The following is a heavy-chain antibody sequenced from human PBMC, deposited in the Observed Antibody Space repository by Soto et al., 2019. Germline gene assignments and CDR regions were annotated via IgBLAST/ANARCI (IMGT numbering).Heavy chain of an antibody. Sequence: SVKVSCKASGCTFTSSAVQWVRQARGQRLEWIGWIVVGSGNTNYAQKFQERVTITRDMSTSTAYMELSSLRSEDTAVYYCAAGESELRFLEWLPYYYYYGMDVWGQGTTVTVSS. CDR1: GCTFTSSA. CDR3: AAGESELRFLEWLPYYYYYGMDV. CDR2: IVVGSGNT. J-gene: IGHJ6*02. V-gene: IGHV1-58*01. D-gene: IGHD3-3*01.